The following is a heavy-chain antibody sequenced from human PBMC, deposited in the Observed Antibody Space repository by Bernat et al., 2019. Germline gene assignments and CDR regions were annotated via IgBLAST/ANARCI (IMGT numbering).Heavy chain of an antibody. CDR2: ISSSGSTI. D-gene: IGHD6-13*01. CDR3: AIVRRDSSSWSGFGYYYGMDV. V-gene: IGHV3-48*03. J-gene: IGHJ6*02. Sequence: EVQLVESGGGLVQPGGSLRLSCAASGFTFSSYEMNWVRQAPGKGLEWVSYISSSGSTIYYADSVKGRFTISRDNAKNSLYLQMNSLRAEDTAVYYCAIVRRDSSSWSGFGYYYGMDVWGQGTMVTVSS. CDR1: GFTFSSYE.